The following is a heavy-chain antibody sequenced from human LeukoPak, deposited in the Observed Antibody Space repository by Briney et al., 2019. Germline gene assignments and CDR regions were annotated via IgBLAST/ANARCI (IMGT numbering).Heavy chain of an antibody. Sequence: SETLSLTCTVSGASMSDYYWSWIRQPPGKGLEWIGYIYYTGSTNYNPSLKSRVTISVDTSKNQFSLKLSSVTAADTAVYYCARIRIAAAGLAFDYWGQGTLVTVSS. CDR2: IYYTGST. CDR3: ARIRIAAAGLAFDY. D-gene: IGHD6-13*01. V-gene: IGHV4-59*01. CDR1: GASMSDYY. J-gene: IGHJ4*02.